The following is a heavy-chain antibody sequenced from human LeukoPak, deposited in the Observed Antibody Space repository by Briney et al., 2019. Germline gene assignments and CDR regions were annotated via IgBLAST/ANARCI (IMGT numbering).Heavy chain of an antibody. CDR2: IYYSGST. Sequence: SETLSLTCTVSGGSISSGDYYWSWIRQPPGTGLEWIGYIYYSGSTYYNPSLKSRVTISVDTSKNQFSLKLSSVTAADTAVYYCASPRSYYDSSGYYISWGQGTLVTVSS. CDR3: ASPRSYYDSSGYYIS. CDR1: GGSISSGDYY. D-gene: IGHD3-22*01. V-gene: IGHV4-30-4*01. J-gene: IGHJ5*02.